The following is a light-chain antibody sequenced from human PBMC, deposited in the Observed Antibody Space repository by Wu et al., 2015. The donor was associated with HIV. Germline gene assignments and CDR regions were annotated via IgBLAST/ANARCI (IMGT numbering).Light chain of an antibody. CDR3: QQYGSSPYT. V-gene: IGKV3-20*01. CDR2: QTS. CDR1: QGLGANY. Sequence: EIVLTQSPDILSLSPGERATLSCRASQGLGANYLAWYQQKPGQAPRLLIFQTSRRDTDIPDRFSGSESGTDFTLTIDRLEPEDFAVYYCQQYGSSPYTFGQGTKLEIK. J-gene: IGKJ2*01.